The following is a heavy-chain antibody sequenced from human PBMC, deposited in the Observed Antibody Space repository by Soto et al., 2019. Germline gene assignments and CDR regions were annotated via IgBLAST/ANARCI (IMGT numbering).Heavy chain of an antibody. Sequence: PGGSLRLSCAASGFTFSSYDMSWVRQAPGKGLEWVSAISGSGGSTYYADSVKGRFTISRDNSKNTLYLQMNSLRAEDTAVYYCAKDRLWFGELFPGNYYYGMDVWGQGTTVTVSS. CDR1: GFTFSSYD. CDR3: AKDRLWFGELFPGNYYYGMDV. V-gene: IGHV3-23*01. CDR2: ISGSGGST. D-gene: IGHD3-10*01. J-gene: IGHJ6*02.